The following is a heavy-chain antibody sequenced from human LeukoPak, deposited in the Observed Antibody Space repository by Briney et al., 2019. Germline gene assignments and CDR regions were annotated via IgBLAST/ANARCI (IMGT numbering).Heavy chain of an antibody. J-gene: IGHJ4*02. D-gene: IGHD3-16*01. CDR1: AYSISSGDY. CDR2: IFDRGNA. CDR3: ARNRSEPGGNGGCFDS. Sequence: SETLSLTSAVSAYSISSGDYWGWIRLPPGKGLEWIGSIFDRGNASYNPSLKSRVTISVDTYKRQFSLTLSSVSAGDTAVYYCARNRSEPGGNGGCFDSWGQGTLVTVSS. V-gene: IGHV4-38-2*01.